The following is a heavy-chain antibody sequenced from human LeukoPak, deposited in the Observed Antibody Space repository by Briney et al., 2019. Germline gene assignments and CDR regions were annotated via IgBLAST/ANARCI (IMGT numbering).Heavy chain of an antibody. Sequence: WVRQMPGKGLEWMGIIFPAASSLSSSPSFPAQFTISPDTSLRPAYLQWNRLNASDTAMYYCARQEYCSRASCYTWFDPWGQGTLVTVSS. J-gene: IGHJ5*02. V-gene: IGHV5-51*01. CDR3: ARQEYCSRASCYTWFDP. CDR2: IFPAASSL. D-gene: IGHD2-15*01.